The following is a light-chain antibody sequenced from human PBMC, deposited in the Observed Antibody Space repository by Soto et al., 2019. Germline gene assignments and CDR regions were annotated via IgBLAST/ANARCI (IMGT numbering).Light chain of an antibody. J-gene: IGKJ2*01. CDR1: QSVSCSY. CDR3: QQYAGLPYT. Sequence: EIVLTQSPGTLSLSPGERATLSCRASQSVSCSYLAWYQQKPGQAPRLLIYGASSRATGIPDRFSGSGSGTDFTLTISRLEPEDFAVYYCQQYAGLPYTFGHGTKLEIK. CDR2: GAS. V-gene: IGKV3-20*01.